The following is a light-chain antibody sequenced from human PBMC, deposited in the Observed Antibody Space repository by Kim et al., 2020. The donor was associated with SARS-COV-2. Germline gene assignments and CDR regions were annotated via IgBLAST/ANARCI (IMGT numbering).Light chain of an antibody. Sequence: QSGTPSCTGTRSAVGCYNSVSWYQQHPRKVPKVMIYDVSELPSGVPDRFSGSKSGNTASLTISGLHAEDEADYYCCSYAGSYTWVFGGGTQLTVL. V-gene: IGLV2-11*01. CDR2: DVS. CDR3: CSYAGSYTWV. CDR1: RSAVGCYNS. J-gene: IGLJ3*02.